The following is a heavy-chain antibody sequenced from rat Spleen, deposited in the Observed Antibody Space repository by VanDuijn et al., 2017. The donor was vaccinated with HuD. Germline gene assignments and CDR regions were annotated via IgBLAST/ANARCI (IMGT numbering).Heavy chain of an antibody. CDR2: ITNSGGRT. V-gene: IGHV5-31*01. D-gene: IGHD1-11*01. J-gene: IGHJ2*01. CDR3: ARRGRGYFDY. Sequence: EVQLVESGGGLVQPGRSLKLSCVASGFTFNNYWMTWIRQAPGKGLEWVASITNSGGRTDYLDSVKGRFSISRDNAKSSLYLQMNSLTSEDTATYYCARRGRGYFDYWGQGVMVTVSS. CDR1: GFTFNNYW.